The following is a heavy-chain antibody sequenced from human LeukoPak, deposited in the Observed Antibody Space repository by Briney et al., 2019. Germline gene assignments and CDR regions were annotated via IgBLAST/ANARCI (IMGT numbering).Heavy chain of an antibody. CDR1: GGSISSSSYH. Sequence: SETLSLTCTVSGGSISSSSYHWAWIRQPPGKGLEYIGSYSGSTYNNPSLKSRVTISVDTSKKQFSLKLSSVTAADTAVYFCARSSYGAGSKPYWVDYWGQGTLVTVSS. V-gene: IGHV4-39*01. J-gene: IGHJ4*02. CDR2: YSGST. D-gene: IGHD3-10*01. CDR3: ARSSYGAGSKPYWVDY.